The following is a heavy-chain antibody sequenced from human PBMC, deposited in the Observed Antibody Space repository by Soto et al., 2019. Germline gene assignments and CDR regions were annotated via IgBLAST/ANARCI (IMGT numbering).Heavy chain of an antibody. CDR2: VYYTGST. J-gene: IGHJ4*02. D-gene: IGHD5-18*01. CDR1: GDSISTFY. Sequence: SETLSLTCTVSGDSISTFYWGWMRQSPGKELEWIGYVYYTGSTNYNPSLKSRVTISVDRSKNQFSLKLTSANAADTAVYYCARGRTVRNYADTGPNFQYYFDSWGQGTPVTVSS. V-gene: IGHV4-59*01. CDR3: ARGRTVRNYADTGPNFQYYFDS.